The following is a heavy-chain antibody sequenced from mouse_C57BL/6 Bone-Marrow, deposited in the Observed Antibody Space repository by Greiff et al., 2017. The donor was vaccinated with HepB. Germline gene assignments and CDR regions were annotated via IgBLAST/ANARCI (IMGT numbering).Heavy chain of an antibody. CDR2: IHPDSGST. CDR1: GYTFTSYW. Sequence: QVQLQQPGAELVKPGASVKLSCTASGYTFTSYWMHWVKQRPGQGLEWIGMIHPDSGSTNYNEKFKSKATLTVDKSSSTAYMQLSSLTSEDSAVYYCARPTMTSYYFDYWGQGTTLTVSS. CDR3: ARPTMTSYYFDY. V-gene: IGHV1-64*01. J-gene: IGHJ2*01. D-gene: IGHD2-10*01.